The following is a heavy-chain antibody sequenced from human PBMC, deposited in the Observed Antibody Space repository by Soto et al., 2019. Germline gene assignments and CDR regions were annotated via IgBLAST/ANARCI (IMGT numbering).Heavy chain of an antibody. CDR1: GFTFGDYA. V-gene: IGHV3-49*03. CDR2: IRSKAYGGTT. CDR3: TRDRVAARRGAFFDY. Sequence: GGSLRLSCTASGFTFGDYAMSWFRQAPGKGLEWVGFIRSKAYGGTTEYAASVKGRFTISRDDSKSIAYLQMNSLKTEDTAVYYCTRDRVAARRGAFFDYWGQGTLVTVSS. J-gene: IGHJ4*02. D-gene: IGHD6-6*01.